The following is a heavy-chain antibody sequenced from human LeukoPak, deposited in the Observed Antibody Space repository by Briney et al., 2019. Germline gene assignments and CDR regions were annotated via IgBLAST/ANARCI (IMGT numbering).Heavy chain of an antibody. CDR1: GFTFSSYA. Sequence: GGSLRLSCAASGFTFSSYAMSWVRQAPGKGLEWVAVISYDGSNKYYAGSVKGRFTISRDNSKNTLYLQMNSLRAEDTAVYSCAREYCSSTSCDAFDIWGQGTMVTVSS. CDR3: AREYCSSTSCDAFDI. D-gene: IGHD2-2*01. CDR2: ISYDGSNK. V-gene: IGHV3-30-3*01. J-gene: IGHJ3*02.